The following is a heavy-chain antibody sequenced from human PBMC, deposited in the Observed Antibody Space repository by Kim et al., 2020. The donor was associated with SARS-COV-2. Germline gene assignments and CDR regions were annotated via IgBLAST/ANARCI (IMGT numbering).Heavy chain of an antibody. D-gene: IGHD2-21*02. CDR1: GGSISSSSYY. J-gene: IGHJ3*02. CDR3: ARVIVVVTANPEAFDI. V-gene: IGHV4-39*07. CDR2: IYYSGST. Sequence: SETLSLTCTVSGGSISSSSYYWGWIRQPPGKGLEWIGSIYYSGSTYYNPSLKSRVTISVDTSKNQFSLKLSSVTAADTAVYYCARVIVVVTANPEAFDIWGQGTMVTVSS.